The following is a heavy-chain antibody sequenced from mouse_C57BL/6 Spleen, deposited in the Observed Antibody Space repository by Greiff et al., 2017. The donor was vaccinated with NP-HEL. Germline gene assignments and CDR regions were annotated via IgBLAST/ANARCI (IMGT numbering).Heavy chain of an antibody. Sequence: VQLQQSGAELVRPGASVTLSCKASGYTFTDYEMHWVKQTPVHGLEWIGAIDPETGGTAYNQKFKGKAILTADKSSSTAYMELRRLTSEDSAVYYCTREGTYYGSSPYYFDYWGQGTTLTVSS. J-gene: IGHJ2*01. CDR3: TREGTYYGSSPYYFDY. D-gene: IGHD1-1*01. CDR2: IDPETGGT. CDR1: GYTFTDYE. V-gene: IGHV1-15*01.